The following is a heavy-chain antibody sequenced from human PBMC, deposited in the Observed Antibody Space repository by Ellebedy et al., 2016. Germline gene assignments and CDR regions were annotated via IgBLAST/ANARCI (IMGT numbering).Heavy chain of an antibody. Sequence: GESLKISXAASGFTIDSYGFHWVRQAPGKGLEWVAFIPNDESGNYYGNSVKGRFTISRDIAKNTLYLQLDSLRADDTAVYYCTKSPGFWTYQYWGQGTMVTVS. CDR1: GFTIDSYG. D-gene: IGHD3/OR15-3a*01. CDR2: IPNDESGN. CDR3: TKSPGFWTYQY. J-gene: IGHJ4*02. V-gene: IGHV3-30*02.